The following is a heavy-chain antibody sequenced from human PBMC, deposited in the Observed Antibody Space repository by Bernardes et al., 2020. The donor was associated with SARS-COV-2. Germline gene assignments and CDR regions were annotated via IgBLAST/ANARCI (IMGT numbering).Heavy chain of an antibody. V-gene: IGHV4-34*01. CDR1: DQSSSGHY. J-gene: IGHJ4*02. CDR3: ARGRRYYFGSVSYYSAGDY. Sequence: SESLPLTCEVHDQSSSGHYWTWLRQSPGKGMECIWRINYRGSTNYNPSLMSRVTMSVDTSKNQVSLRLSSLTAADTAVYYCARGRRYYFGSVSYYSAGDYWVPGTLVTVSS. D-gene: IGHD3-10*01. CDR2: INYRGST.